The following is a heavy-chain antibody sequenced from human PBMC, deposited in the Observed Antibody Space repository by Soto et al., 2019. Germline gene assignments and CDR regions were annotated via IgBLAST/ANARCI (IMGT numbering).Heavy chain of an antibody. D-gene: IGHD5-18*01. CDR2: IYYSGST. CDR3: ARDRGELRLRDAFDI. CDR1: GGSISSGDYY. Sequence: PSETLSLTCTVSGGSISSGDYYWSWIRQPPGKGLEWIGYIYYSGSTYYNPSLKSRVTISVDTSKNQFSLKLSSVTAADTSVYYCARDRGELRLRDAFDIWGQGTMVTVSS. J-gene: IGHJ3*02. V-gene: IGHV4-30-4*02.